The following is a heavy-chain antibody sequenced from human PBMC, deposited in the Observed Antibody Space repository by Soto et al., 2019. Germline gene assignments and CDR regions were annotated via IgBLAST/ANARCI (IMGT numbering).Heavy chain of an antibody. V-gene: IGHV3-23*01. CDR3: AKAGGNMYEGFDI. J-gene: IGHJ3*02. CDR1: GFTFSSYT. Sequence: EVQLLESGGALVQPGGSLRLSCAASGFTFSSYTMTWVRQAPGKGLEWVSGISVTGGRTYYADSVKGRFTISRDDSKNTLSLEINSLRGDDTAVYYCAKAGGNMYEGFDICGQGTMVTGSS. D-gene: IGHD2-8*01. CDR2: ISVTGGRT.